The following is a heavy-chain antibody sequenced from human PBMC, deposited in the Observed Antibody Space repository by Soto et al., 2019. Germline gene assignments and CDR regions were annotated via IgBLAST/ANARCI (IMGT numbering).Heavy chain of an antibody. J-gene: IGHJ5*02. CDR2: IYTKERT. CDR3: ARDDYKDGGNNWFDP. V-gene: IGHV4-4*07. CDR1: GGSITNYY. Sequence: SETLSLTCLVSGGSITNYYWSWIRQPAGKGLEWIGRIYTKERTNYNLSFRNRVTMSVDTSKNQFSLKLDAVTAADTAVYYCARDDYKDGGNNWFDPWGQGTLVTVSS. D-gene: IGHD3-16*01.